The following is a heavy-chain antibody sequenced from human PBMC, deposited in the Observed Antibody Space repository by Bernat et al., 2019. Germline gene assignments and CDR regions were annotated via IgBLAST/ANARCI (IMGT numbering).Heavy chain of an antibody. Sequence: QVQLQESGPGLVKPSGTLSLTCAVSGGSISSSNWWSWVRQPPGKGLEWIGEIYHSGSTNYNPSLKSRVTISVDKSKNQFSLKLSSVTGAETAVYYCARTSRRGYYGSSGYYYFDYWGQGTLVTVSS. D-gene: IGHD3-22*01. CDR2: IYHSGST. V-gene: IGHV4-4*02. CDR1: GGSISSSNW. J-gene: IGHJ4*02. CDR3: ARTSRRGYYGSSGYYYFDY.